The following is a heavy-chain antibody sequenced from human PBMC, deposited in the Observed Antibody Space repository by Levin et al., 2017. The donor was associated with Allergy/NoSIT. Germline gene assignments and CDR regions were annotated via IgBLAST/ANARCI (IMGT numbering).Heavy chain of an antibody. CDR2: IIPIFGTA. J-gene: IGHJ6*02. V-gene: IGHV1-69*13. CDR1: GGTFSSYA. CDR3: ARGIYDYSTTYYYYGMDV. D-gene: IGHD4-11*01. Sequence: SVKVSCKASGGTFSSYAISWVRQAPGQGLEWMGGIIPIFGTANYAQKFQGRVTITADESTSTAYMELSSLRSEDTAVYYCARGIYDYSTTYYYYGMDVWGQGTTVTVSS.